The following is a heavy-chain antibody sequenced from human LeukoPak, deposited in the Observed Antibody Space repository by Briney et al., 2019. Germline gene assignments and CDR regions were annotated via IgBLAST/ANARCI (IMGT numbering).Heavy chain of an antibody. CDR3: ATIPGRRPRGVDDAFDI. J-gene: IGHJ3*02. V-gene: IGHV1-69*05. Sequence: SVKVSCKASGGTFSSYVISWVRQAPGQGLEWMGRIIPIFGTANYAQKFQGRVTITTDESTSTAYMELSSLRSEDTAVYYCATIPGRRPRGVDDAFDIWGQGTMVTVSS. D-gene: IGHD1-26*01. CDR1: GGTFSSYV. CDR2: IIPIFGTA.